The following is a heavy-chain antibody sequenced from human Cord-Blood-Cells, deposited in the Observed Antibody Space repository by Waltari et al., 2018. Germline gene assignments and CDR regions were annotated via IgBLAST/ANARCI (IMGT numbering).Heavy chain of an antibody. CDR2: ISSSTSYI. V-gene: IGHV3-21*01. CDR3: ARDFKPWYFDL. CDR1: GFTFSSYS. J-gene: IGHJ2*01. Sequence: EVQLVESGGGLVKPGGSLRLSCAASGFTFSSYSMNWVRQAPGKGLEWVSSISSSTSYIYYADSVKGRFTISRDNAKNLLYLQMNSLRAEDTAVYYCARDFKPWYFDLWGRGTLVTVSS.